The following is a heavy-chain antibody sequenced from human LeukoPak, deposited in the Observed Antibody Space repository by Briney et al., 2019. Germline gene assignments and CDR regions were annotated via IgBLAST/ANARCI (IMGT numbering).Heavy chain of an antibody. CDR2: ISGSGGST. Sequence: GGSLRLSCAASGFTFSSYAMSWVRQAPGKGLEWVSTISGSGGSTYSADSVKGRFTISRDNSKNTLYLQMNSLRAEDTAVYFCAKKVNYYDTSDPGGWFDPWGRGTLVTVSS. J-gene: IGHJ5*02. CDR1: GFTFSSYA. D-gene: IGHD3-22*01. CDR3: AKKVNYYDTSDPGGWFDP. V-gene: IGHV3-23*01.